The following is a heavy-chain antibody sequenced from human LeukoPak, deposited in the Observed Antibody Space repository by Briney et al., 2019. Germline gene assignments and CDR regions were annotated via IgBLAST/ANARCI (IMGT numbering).Heavy chain of an antibody. CDR1: GFTFNTYW. CDR2: IKQDGSEK. Sequence: GGSLRLSCSVSGFTFNTYWMSWVRQAPGKGLEWVANIKQDGSEKYYVDSVKGRFSISRDNAKNSLYLQMNSLRAEDTAVYYCARDPNYWGQGTLVTVSS. J-gene: IGHJ4*02. CDR3: ARDPNY. V-gene: IGHV3-7*01.